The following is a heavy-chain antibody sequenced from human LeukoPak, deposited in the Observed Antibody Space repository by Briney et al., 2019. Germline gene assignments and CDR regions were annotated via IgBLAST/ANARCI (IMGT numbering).Heavy chain of an antibody. CDR1: GGTFSSYA. D-gene: IGHD5-24*01. CDR3: ARAAKEMATSRFDY. Sequence: ASVKVSCKASGGTFSSYAISWVRQAPGQGLEWMGGIIPIFGTANYAQKFQGRVTITADKSTSTAYMELSSLRSEDTAVYYCARAAKEMATSRFDYWGQGTLVTVSS. V-gene: IGHV1-69*06. CDR2: IIPIFGTA. J-gene: IGHJ4*02.